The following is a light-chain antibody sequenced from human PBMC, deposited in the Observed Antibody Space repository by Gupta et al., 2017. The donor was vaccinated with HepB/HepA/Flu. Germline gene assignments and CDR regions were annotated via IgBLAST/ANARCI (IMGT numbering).Light chain of an antibody. CDR1: SSNIGTNT. CDR2: SNN. CDR3: AVLDDSRNGVV. J-gene: IGLJ2*01. Sequence: QSVLTQPPSASGTPGQRVTISCSGRSSNIGTNTVNWHQPLPGTAPKLLIYSNNERRSAVPDRFSGSKSGTSAALAISGLQAEDEADYYCAVLDDSRNGVVFGGGTKRTVL. V-gene: IGLV1-44*01.